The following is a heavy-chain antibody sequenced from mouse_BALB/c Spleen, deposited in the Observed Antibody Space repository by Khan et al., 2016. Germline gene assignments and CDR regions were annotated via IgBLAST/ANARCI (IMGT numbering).Heavy chain of an antibody. D-gene: IGHD2-3*01. CDR3: TREGYYPY. V-gene: IGHV14-3*02. CDR1: GFNIKDTY. Sequence: VQLQQSGAELVKPGASVKLSCTASGFNIKDTYMHWVKQRPEQGLEWIGRIDPANVTTKYDPKFQGKATITADTSSNTAYLQLSSLTSEDTAVYYCTREGYYPYWGQGTTLTVSS. J-gene: IGHJ2*01. CDR2: IDPANVTT.